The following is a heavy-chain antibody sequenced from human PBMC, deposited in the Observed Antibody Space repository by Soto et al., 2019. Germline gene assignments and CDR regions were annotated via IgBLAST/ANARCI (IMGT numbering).Heavy chain of an antibody. J-gene: IGHJ2*01. CDR2: VSGGGETT. D-gene: IGHD3-10*01. V-gene: IGHV3-23*01. CDR3: ARKVPGSTSLPIYWYVDL. Sequence: EVQLLESGGGLVQPGGSLRLSCDGSGFTFISYAMNWVRQAPGKGLEWVSAVSGGGETTFYADSVKGRFTISRDNSKNTVTLQINILGVDGTAVYYCARKVPGSTSLPIYWYVDLWGRGTLVTVSS. CDR1: GFTFISYA.